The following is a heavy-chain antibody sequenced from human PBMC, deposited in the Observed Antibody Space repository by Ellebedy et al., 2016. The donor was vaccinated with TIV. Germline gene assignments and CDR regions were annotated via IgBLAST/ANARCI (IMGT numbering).Heavy chain of an antibody. J-gene: IGHJ4*02. CDR3: ARDKINRYLDN. D-gene: IGHD3-16*01. CDR1: GIPFSSSG. V-gene: IGHV3-33*01. Sequence: GESLKISCAASGIPFSSSGMHWVRQAPGKGLEWVAMIWFDGTNKYYADSVKGRCTISRDNSKNTVDLQLSSLRAEDTAVYYCARDKINRYLDNWGQGTLVTVSS. CDR2: IWFDGTNK.